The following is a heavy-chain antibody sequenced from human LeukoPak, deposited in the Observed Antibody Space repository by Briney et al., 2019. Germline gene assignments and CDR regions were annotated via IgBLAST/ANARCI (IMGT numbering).Heavy chain of an antibody. CDR1: GFTYSSYA. CDR3: AKAYSGGDAFDI. CDR2: ISGSGGST. V-gene: IGHV3-23*01. D-gene: IGHD2-15*01. Sequence: PGGSLRLSCAASGFTYSSYAMSWVRQDPGKGLEWVSAISGSGGSTYYADSVKGRFTISRDNSKNTLYLQMNSLRAEDTAVYYCAKAYSGGDAFDIWGQGTMVTVSS. J-gene: IGHJ3*02.